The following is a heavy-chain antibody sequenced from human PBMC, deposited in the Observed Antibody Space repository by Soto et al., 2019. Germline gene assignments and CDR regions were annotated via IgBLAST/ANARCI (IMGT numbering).Heavy chain of an antibody. Sequence: PSETLSLTCTVSGGSISSGGYYWSWIRQHPGKGLEWIGYIYYSGSTYYKTSLKSRVTISVDTSKNQFYLKLSSVTAADTAVYYCARGRHAVTTKGRLGYMDVWGKGTTVTVSS. V-gene: IGHV4-31*03. D-gene: IGHD4-17*01. J-gene: IGHJ6*03. CDR2: IYYSGST. CDR1: GGSISSGGYY. CDR3: ARGRHAVTTKGRLGYMDV.